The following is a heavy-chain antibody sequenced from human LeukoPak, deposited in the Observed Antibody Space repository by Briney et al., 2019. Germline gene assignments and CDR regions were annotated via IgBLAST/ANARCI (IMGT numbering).Heavy chain of an antibody. J-gene: IGHJ4*02. V-gene: IGHV3-15*01. CDR1: GFTFSNAW. CDR2: IKSKTDGGTT. Sequence: GGSLRLSCAASGFTFSNAWMSWVRQAPGKGLEWVGLIKSKTDGGTTDYTAPVKGRFTISRDDSKNTLYLQMNGLKTEDTAVYYCTTDNYDFWSGYYSFDYWGRGTLVTVSS. D-gene: IGHD3-3*01. CDR3: TTDNYDFWSGYYSFDY.